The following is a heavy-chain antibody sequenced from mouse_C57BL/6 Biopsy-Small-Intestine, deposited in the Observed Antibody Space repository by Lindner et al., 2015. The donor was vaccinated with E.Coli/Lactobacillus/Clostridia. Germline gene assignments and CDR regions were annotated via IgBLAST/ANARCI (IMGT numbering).Heavy chain of an antibody. V-gene: IGHV1-82*01. D-gene: IGHD2-4*01. CDR1: GYAFSSSW. J-gene: IGHJ2*01. CDR3: ARRGYDYDPFDY. Sequence: VQLQESGPELVKPGASVKISCKASGYAFSSSWMNWVKQRPGKGLEWIGRIYPGDGDTNYNGKFKGKATLTADKSSSTAYMQLSSLTSEDSAVYFCARRGYDYDPFDYWGQGTTLTVSS. CDR2: IYPGDGDT.